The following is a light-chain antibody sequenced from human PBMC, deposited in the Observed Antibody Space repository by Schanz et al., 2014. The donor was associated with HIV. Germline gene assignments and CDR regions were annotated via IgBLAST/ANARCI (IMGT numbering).Light chain of an antibody. CDR2: DVT. Sequence: QSALTQPPSASGSPGQSVTISCTGTTSDIGNHDFVSWYQQHPGKAPKLMIYDVTKRPSGVPARFSGSKSGNTASLTVSGLQADDEADYYCCSYAPSSTLVFGGGTKLTVL. J-gene: IGLJ3*02. V-gene: IGLV2-8*01. CDR1: TSDIGNHDF. CDR3: CSYAPSSTLV.